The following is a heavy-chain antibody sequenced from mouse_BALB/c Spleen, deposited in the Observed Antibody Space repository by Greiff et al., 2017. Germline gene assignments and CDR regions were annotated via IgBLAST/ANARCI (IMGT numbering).Heavy chain of an antibody. CDR3: ARGGDYDGYYYAMDS. CDR1: GFTFSSYA. V-gene: IGHV5-9-4*01. Sequence: EVKVVESGGGLVKPGGSLKLSCAASGFTFSSYAMSWVRQSPEKRLEWVAEISSGGSYTYYPDTVTGRFTISRDNAKNTLCLEMSSLRSEDTAMYYCARGGDYDGYYYAMDSGGQGTAV. CDR2: ISSGGSYT. J-gene: IGHJ4*01. D-gene: IGHD2-4*01.